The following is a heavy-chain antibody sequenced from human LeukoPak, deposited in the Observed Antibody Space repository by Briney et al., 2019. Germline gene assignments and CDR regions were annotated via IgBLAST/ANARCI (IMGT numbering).Heavy chain of an antibody. CDR1: GGSISSHY. D-gene: IGHD1-14*01. CDR2: IYYSGST. Sequence: PSETLSLTCNVSGGSISSHYWSWIRQPAGKGLEWIGRIYYSGSTYYNPSLKSRVTISVDTSKNQFSLKLSSVTAADTAVYYCARGSPLRNHNDYWGQGTLVTVSS. V-gene: IGHV4-4*07. CDR3: ARGSPLRNHNDY. J-gene: IGHJ4*02.